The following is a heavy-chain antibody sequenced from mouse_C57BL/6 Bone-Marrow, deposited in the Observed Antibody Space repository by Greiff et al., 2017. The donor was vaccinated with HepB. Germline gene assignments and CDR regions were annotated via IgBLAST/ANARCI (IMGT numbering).Heavy chain of an antibody. V-gene: IGHV1-15*01. D-gene: IGHD2-3*01. J-gene: IGHJ1*03. CDR1: GYTFTDYE. Sequence: QVQLQQSGAELVRPGASVTLSCKASGYTFTDYEMHWVKQTPVHGLEWIGAIDPETGGTAYNQKFKGKAILTADKSSSTAYMELRSLTSEDSAVYYCTRGGLYDGRYFDVWGTGTTVTVSS. CDR3: TRGGLYDGRYFDV. CDR2: IDPETGGT.